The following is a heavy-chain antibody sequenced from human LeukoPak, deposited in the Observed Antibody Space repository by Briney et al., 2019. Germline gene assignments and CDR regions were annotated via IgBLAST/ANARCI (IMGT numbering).Heavy chain of an antibody. Sequence: SETLFLTCTVSGGSISSHYWSWIRQPPGKGLEWIGYIYYSGSTNYNPSLKSRVTISVDTSKNQFSLKLSSVTAADTAVYYCARLLNYYASSGQFDYWGQGTLVTVSS. CDR1: GGSISSHY. V-gene: IGHV4-59*11. J-gene: IGHJ4*02. CDR2: IYYSGST. D-gene: IGHD3-22*01. CDR3: ARLLNYYASSGQFDY.